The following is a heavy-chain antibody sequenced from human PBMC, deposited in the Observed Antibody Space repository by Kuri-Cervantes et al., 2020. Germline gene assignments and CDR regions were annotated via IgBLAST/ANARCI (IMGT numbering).Heavy chain of an antibody. J-gene: IGHJ6*02. CDR3: TTVSLSDDYSYANYYYYYGMDV. V-gene: IGHV3-30*03. Sequence: GGSLRLSCAASGFTFSSYGMHWVRQAPGKGLEWVAVISYDGSNKYYADSVKGRFTISRDNSKNTLYLQMNSLRAEDTAVYYCTTVSLSDDYSYANYYYYYGMDVWGQGTTVTVSS. D-gene: IGHD4-11*01. CDR1: GFTFSSYG. CDR2: ISYDGSNK.